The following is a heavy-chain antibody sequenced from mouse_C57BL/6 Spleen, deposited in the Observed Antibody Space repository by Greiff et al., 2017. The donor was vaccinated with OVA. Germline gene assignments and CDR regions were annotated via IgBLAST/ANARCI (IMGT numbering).Heavy chain of an antibody. J-gene: IGHJ4*01. V-gene: IGHV1-81*01. CDR2: IYPRSGNT. Sequence: QVHVKQSGAELARPGASVKLSCKASGYTFTSYGISWVKQRTGPGLEWIGEIYPRSGNTYSNEKFKGKATLTADKSSSTAYMELRSLPSEDSAGYFCAKGHGSSYHYYAMDYWGQGTSGTVSS. D-gene: IGHD1-1*01. CDR1: GYTFTSYG. CDR3: AKGHGSSYHYYAMDY.